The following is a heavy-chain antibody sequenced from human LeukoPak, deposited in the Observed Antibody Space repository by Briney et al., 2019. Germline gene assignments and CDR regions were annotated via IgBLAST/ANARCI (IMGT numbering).Heavy chain of an antibody. CDR1: GGSISSHY. V-gene: IGHV4-59*11. Sequence: LETLSLTCTVSGGSISSHYWSWIRQPPGKGLEWIGYIYYSGSTNYNPSLKSRVTISVDTSKNQFSLKLSSVTAADTAVYYCARDSGYDILPGYYYYMDVWGKGTTVTVSS. J-gene: IGHJ6*03. CDR3: ARDSGYDILPGYYYYMDV. D-gene: IGHD3-9*01. CDR2: IYYSGST.